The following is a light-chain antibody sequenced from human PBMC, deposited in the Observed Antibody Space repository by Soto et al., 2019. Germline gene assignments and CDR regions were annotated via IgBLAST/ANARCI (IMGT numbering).Light chain of an antibody. CDR3: QQYNRYSWT. CDR2: DAS. J-gene: IGKJ1*01. CDR1: QSISSW. Sequence: DIPMTQSPSTLSASVGDRVTITCRASQSISSWLAWYQQKPGKAPKLLIFDASSLESRVPSRFSGSGSGTEFTLTISSLQPDDFATYYCQQYNRYSWTFGQGTKVEIK. V-gene: IGKV1-5*01.